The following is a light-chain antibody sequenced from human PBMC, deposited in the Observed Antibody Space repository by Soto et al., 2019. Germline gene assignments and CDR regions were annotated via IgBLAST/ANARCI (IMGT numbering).Light chain of an antibody. CDR3: QQYYITPYT. V-gene: IGKV4-1*01. Sequence: DIVMTQSPDSLAVSLGERATINCKSSQSVLYSSSNNNYLAWYQQKPRQPPKLLIYWASSRESVVPERFSGSGSGTDFTLTISNLQAEDVAVYYCQQYYITPYTFGQGTKLEIK. CDR1: QSVLYSSSNNNY. CDR2: WAS. J-gene: IGKJ2*01.